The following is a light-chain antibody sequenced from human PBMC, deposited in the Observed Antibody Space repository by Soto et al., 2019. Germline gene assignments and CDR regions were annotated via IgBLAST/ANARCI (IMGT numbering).Light chain of an antibody. CDR2: GAS. CDR1: QSVNSDF. CDR3: QQYANSFT. V-gene: IGKV3-20*01. J-gene: IGKJ3*01. Sequence: EIVLTQSPGTLSLSPGERATLSCRASQSVNSDFLAWYQHKPGQAPRLLIYGASGRATGIPDRFSGSGSGTDFTLTISRLEPEDFAVYYCQQYANSFTFGPGTKVDIK.